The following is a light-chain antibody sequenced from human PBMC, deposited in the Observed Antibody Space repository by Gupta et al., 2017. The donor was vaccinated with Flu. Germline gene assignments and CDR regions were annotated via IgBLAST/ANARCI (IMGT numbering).Light chain of an antibody. CDR1: SGINVDTYR. J-gene: IGLJ1*01. CDR2: YKSDSDK. Sequence: QAVLTQPSSLSASPGASASLTCTLRSGINVDTYRIYWFQQKPGSPPHYLLMYKSDSDKQQGSGVPSRFSGSKDTSANAGILLISGLQSEDEADYYCMIWHSSAYVFGAGTKVTVL. CDR3: MIWHSSAYV. V-gene: IGLV5-45*03.